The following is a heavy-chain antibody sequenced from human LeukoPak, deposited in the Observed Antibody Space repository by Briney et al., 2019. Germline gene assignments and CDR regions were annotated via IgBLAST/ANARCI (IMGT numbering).Heavy chain of an antibody. D-gene: IGHD6-19*01. J-gene: IGHJ4*02. CDR1: GFTFSTYG. V-gene: IGHV3-30*18. Sequence: GSLRLSCAASGFTFSTYGMHWVRQAPGKGLEWVAVISYDGSNKYYADSVKGRFTISRDNSKNTLYLQMNSLRAEDTAVYYCAKGRIAAVAGILFDYWGQGTLVTVSS. CDR3: AKGRIAAVAGILFDY. CDR2: ISYDGSNK.